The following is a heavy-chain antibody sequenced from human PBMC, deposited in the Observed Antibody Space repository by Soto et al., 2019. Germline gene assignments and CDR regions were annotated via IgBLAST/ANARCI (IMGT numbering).Heavy chain of an antibody. Sequence: TCGSLRLSCAPSGLTFCSKEMNGVRQAPGKGLEWVSYISVSGSMRFYADAVRGRFTISRDNTKKMLYLQMNSLRVEDTALYYCATAGLTGTVWGQGTTVTVSS. CDR2: ISVSGSMR. D-gene: IGHD3-9*01. J-gene: IGHJ6*02. V-gene: IGHV3-48*03. CDR3: ATAGLTGTV. CDR1: GLTFCSKE.